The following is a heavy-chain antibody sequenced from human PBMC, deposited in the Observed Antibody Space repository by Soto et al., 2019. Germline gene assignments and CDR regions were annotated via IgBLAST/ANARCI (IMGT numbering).Heavy chain of an antibody. CDR1: GFTFSSYA. CDR2: ISYDGSNK. D-gene: IGHD3-3*01. CDR3: ARHKRDLRFLEWSYYFDF. V-gene: IGHV3-30-3*01. Sequence: GGSLRLSCAASGFTFSSYALHWVRQAPDKGLEWVAVISYDGSNKYYADSVKGRFTISRDNSKNTLYLQMNSLRAEDTAVYYCARHKRDLRFLEWSYYFDFWGQGTLVTVS. J-gene: IGHJ4*02.